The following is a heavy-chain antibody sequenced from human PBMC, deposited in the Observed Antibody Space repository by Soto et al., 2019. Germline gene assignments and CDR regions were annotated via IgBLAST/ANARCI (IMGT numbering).Heavy chain of an antibody. J-gene: IGHJ4*02. V-gene: IGHV4-34*01. D-gene: IGHD5-18*01. CDR2: INHSGST. CDR3: ARHAYSYGYLDY. CDR1: GGSFSGFY. Sequence: SETLSLTCAVYGGSFSGFYWSWIRQPPGKGLEWIGEINHSGSTNYNPSLKSRVTISVDTSKNQFSLKLSSVTAADTAVYYCARHAYSYGYLDYWGQGTLVTVSS.